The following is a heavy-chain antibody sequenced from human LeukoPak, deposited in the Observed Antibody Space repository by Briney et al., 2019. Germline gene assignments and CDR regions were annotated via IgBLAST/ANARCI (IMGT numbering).Heavy chain of an antibody. J-gene: IGHJ2*01. Sequence: SETLSLTCTVSGYSISSGYFWGWVRQPPGKDLEWIASIYHRGTTHYNPSLKSRLSISLDGSKNQFSLKMSSVTAADTAVYHCARDWAADTLRYFDLWGRGTLVTVSS. D-gene: IGHD6-13*01. V-gene: IGHV4-38-2*02. CDR3: ARDWAADTLRYFDL. CDR1: GYSISSGYF. CDR2: IYHRGTT.